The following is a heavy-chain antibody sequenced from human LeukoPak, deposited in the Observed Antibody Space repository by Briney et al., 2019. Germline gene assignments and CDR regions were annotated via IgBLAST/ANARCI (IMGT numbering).Heavy chain of an antibody. J-gene: IGHJ4*02. Sequence: PGGSLRLSCAASGFTFISYNMNWVRQAPGKGLEWVSSISSSTSYIYYADSVKGRFTISRDNAKSSLYLQMNSLRAEDTAVYYCTKVRGAAEIDYWGQGTLVTVSS. CDR1: GFTFISYN. CDR2: ISSSTSYI. D-gene: IGHD6-25*01. V-gene: IGHV3-21*01. CDR3: TKVRGAAEIDY.